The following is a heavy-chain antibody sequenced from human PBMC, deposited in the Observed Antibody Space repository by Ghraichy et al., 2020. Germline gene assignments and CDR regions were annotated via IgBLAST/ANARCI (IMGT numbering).Heavy chain of an antibody. CDR2: IKNDGTYT. CDR1: GFTFSSYW. J-gene: IGHJ4*02. D-gene: IGHD4-17*01. CDR3: VRGTTVTGGLDF. Sequence: GESLNISCEVSGFTFSSYWMHWVRQTPGKGLVWVSRIKNDGTYTSYADSVKGRFTISRDNAKNTVYLQMNSLRTDDTAVYYCVRGTTVTGGLDFWGQGTLVTVSS. V-gene: IGHV3-74*01.